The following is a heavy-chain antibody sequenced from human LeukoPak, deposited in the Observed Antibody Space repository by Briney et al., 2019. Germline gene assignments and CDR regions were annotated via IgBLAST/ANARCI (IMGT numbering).Heavy chain of an antibody. Sequence: PGGPLRLSCAASGFTFSSYGMHWVRQAPGKGLEWGAVIWYDGSNKYYADSVKGRFTISRDNSKNTLYLQMNSLRAEDTAVYYCARPQYYYDSSGYSYWGQGTLVTVSS. J-gene: IGHJ4*02. CDR1: GFTFSSYG. CDR3: ARPQYYYDSSGYSY. V-gene: IGHV3-33*01. CDR2: IWYDGSNK. D-gene: IGHD3-22*01.